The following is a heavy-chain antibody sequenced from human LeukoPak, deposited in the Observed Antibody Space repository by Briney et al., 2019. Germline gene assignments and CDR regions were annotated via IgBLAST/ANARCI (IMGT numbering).Heavy chain of an antibody. CDR2: FDPEDGET. CDR3: ATAWYGSGSYFNWFDP. V-gene: IGHV1-24*01. J-gene: IGHJ5*02. CDR1: GYTVTELS. Sequence: GASVKVSCKVSGYTVTELSMHWVRQAPGKGLEWMGGFDPEDGETIYAQKFQGRVTMTEDTSTDTAYMELSSLRSEDTAVYYCATAWYGSGSYFNWFDPWGQGTLVTVSS. D-gene: IGHD3-10*01.